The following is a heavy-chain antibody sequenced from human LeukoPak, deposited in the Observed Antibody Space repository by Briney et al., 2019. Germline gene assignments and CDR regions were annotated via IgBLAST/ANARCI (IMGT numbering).Heavy chain of an antibody. CDR2: IGGSGDKT. Sequence: PGGSLRLSCAASGFTFNRNAISWFRQAPGKGLEWVSTIGGSGDKTFYADSVKGRFTIPRDNSKNMVHLQMNSLTGEDTALYYCVRRGDASSGWGDHDFWGQGALVTVSS. CDR1: GFTFNRNA. J-gene: IGHJ4*02. D-gene: IGHD6-19*01. CDR3: VRRGDASSGWGDHDF. V-gene: IGHV3-23*01.